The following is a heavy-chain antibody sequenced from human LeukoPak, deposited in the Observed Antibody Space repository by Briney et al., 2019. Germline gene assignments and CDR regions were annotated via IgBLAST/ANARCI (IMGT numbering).Heavy chain of an antibody. D-gene: IGHD6-19*01. CDR3: TSHSIAVVDY. Sequence: GGSLRLSCAASGFTFSGSAMHWVRQASGKGLEWVGRIRSKANSCATAYAASVKGRFTISRDDSKNTAYLQMNSLKPEDTAVYYRTSHSIAVVDYWGQGTLVTVSS. CDR2: IRSKANSCAT. V-gene: IGHV3-73*01. CDR1: GFTFSGSA. J-gene: IGHJ4*02.